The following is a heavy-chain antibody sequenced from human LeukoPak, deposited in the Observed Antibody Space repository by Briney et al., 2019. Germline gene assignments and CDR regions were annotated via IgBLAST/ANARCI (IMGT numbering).Heavy chain of an antibody. Sequence: ASVKVSCKASGYTFTSYDINWVRQATGQGLEWMGWMNPNSGNTGYAQKFQGRVTMTRDTSISTAYMELSSLRSEDTAVYYCARGPGGNSGYDLDYYYYYYMDVWGKGTTVTISS. CDR1: GYTFTSYD. CDR3: ARGPGGNSGYDLDYYYYYYMDV. J-gene: IGHJ6*03. CDR2: MNPNSGNT. V-gene: IGHV1-8*01. D-gene: IGHD5-12*01.